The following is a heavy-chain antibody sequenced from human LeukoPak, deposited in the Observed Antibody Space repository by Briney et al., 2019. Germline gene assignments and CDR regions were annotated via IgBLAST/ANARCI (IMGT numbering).Heavy chain of an antibody. CDR1: GFGFSNYG. Sequence: PGGSLRLSCAASGFGFSNYGMHWVRQAPGKGLEWVAFIRYDGSNKYSAASVKGRFTISRDNSKNTLYLQMNSLRVEDTAVYFCAKATPLGSTSWYGIDYWGQGTLVTVSS. J-gene: IGHJ4*02. CDR2: IRYDGSNK. CDR3: AKATPLGSTSWYGIDY. D-gene: IGHD6-13*01. V-gene: IGHV3-30*02.